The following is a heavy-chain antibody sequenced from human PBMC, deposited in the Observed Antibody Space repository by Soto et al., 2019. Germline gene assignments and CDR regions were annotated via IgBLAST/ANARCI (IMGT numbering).Heavy chain of an antibody. CDR2: ISSSSSYI. V-gene: IGHV3-21*01. Sequence: GGSLRLSCAASGFTFSSYSMNWVRQAPGKGLEWVSSISSSSSYIYYADSVKGRFTISRDNAKNSLYLQMNSLRAEDTAVYYCARSASYYDYIWGSYPQTFDYWGQGTLVTVSS. J-gene: IGHJ4*02. CDR3: ARSASYYDYIWGSYPQTFDY. D-gene: IGHD3-16*01. CDR1: GFTFSSYS.